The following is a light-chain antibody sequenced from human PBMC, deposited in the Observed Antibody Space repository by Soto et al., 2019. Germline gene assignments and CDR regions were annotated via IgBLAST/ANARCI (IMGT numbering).Light chain of an antibody. CDR2: AAS. V-gene: IGKV1-9*01. Sequence: IQLTQSPSSLSASVGDRVTITCRASQGISSYLAWYQQKPGKAPKFLIYAASTLQRGVPSRFSGSGSGTDFTLTISSLQAEDVAVYYCQQYYSTPPTFGQGTRLEI. CDR1: QGISSY. J-gene: IGKJ5*01. CDR3: QQYYSTPPT.